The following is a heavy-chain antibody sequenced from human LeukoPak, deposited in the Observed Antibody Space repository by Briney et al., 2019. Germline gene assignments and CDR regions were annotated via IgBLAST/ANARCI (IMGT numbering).Heavy chain of an antibody. CDR2: LYPGRTT. J-gene: IGHJ4*02. D-gene: IGHD3-3*01. Sequence: SETLSLTCTVSGDSFTSSSHHWGWIRQSPGKGLEWIGSLYPGRTTYYNPTLNSRVTISLVTSKNQFSLQLNSVTAADTAIYYCVRHDGRGGNTMGALDSRGQGSLVTVSS. V-gene: IGHV4-39*01. CDR3: VRHDGRGGNTMGALDS. CDR1: GDSFTSSSHH.